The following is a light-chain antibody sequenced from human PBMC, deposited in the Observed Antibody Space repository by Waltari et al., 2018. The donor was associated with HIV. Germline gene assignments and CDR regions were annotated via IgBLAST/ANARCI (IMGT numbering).Light chain of an antibody. CDR3: AACDDSLNGYV. J-gene: IGLJ1*01. CDR2: NNN. CDR1: SSNIGTKT. Sequence: QSVLTQPPSASGTPGQRVTISCSGSSSNIGTKTVSWYQQVPGTAPKLPIYNNNHRPSGVPTRLSGAKSGTSASLAISGLQSEDEADYYCAACDDSLNGYVFGTGTKVTVL. V-gene: IGLV1-44*01.